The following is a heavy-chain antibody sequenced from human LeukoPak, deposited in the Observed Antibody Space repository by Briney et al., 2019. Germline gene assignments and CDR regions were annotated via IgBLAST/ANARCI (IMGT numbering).Heavy chain of an antibody. CDR2: IYTSANT. Sequence: SETLSLTCTVSGASISSYYWSWIRQPAGKGLEWFGRIYTSANTNYSPSFKSRATISIDRSKNQFSLNLPSVTAADTAVYYCARDRIWNDAGHDPFDIWGQGTMVTVSS. D-gene: IGHD1-1*01. CDR3: ARDRIWNDAGHDPFDI. V-gene: IGHV4-4*07. J-gene: IGHJ3*02. CDR1: GASISSYY.